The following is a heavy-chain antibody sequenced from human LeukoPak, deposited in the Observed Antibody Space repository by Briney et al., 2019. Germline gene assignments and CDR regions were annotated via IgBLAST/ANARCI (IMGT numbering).Heavy chain of an antibody. CDR2: ISYDGSNK. CDR1: GFTFSSYA. Sequence: GRALRLSCAASGFTFSSYALHWVRQAPGKGLEWVAVISYDGSNKYYADSVKGRFTISRDNSENTLYLQMNSLRAEDTAVYYCAKEYYDSSGYYLENDAFDIWGQGTMVTVSS. V-gene: IGHV3-30-3*01. J-gene: IGHJ3*02. D-gene: IGHD3-22*01. CDR3: AKEYYDSSGYYLENDAFDI.